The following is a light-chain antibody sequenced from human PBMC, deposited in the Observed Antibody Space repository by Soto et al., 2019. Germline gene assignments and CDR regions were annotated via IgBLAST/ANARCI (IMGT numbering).Light chain of an antibody. CDR1: QSLVHSDGIAY. J-gene: IGKJ5*01. V-gene: IGKV2-30*02. Sequence: DVVMTQSPLSLPVTLGQPASISCRPNQSLVHSDGIAYFSWFQQRPGRSPRRLIYKVSNRDSGVPARFSGSGSGTDFALKISRVEAEDVGVYYCMQGTHWPITFGQGTLLEI. CDR3: MQGTHWPIT. CDR2: KVS.